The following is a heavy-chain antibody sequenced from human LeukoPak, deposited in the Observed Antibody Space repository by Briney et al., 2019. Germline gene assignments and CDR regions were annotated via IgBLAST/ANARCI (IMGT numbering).Heavy chain of an antibody. CDR1: GFTFSSYT. Sequence: PGGSLRLSCAASGFTFSSYTMTWVRQAPGKGLEWISCIIGSGSSTYYADSVKGRFTISRDNFQNTLYLQMNSLRAEDTAVYYCAREPPMVRGVITDWGQGTLVTVSS. V-gene: IGHV3-23*01. J-gene: IGHJ4*02. CDR2: IIGSGSST. D-gene: IGHD3-10*01. CDR3: AREPPMVRGVITD.